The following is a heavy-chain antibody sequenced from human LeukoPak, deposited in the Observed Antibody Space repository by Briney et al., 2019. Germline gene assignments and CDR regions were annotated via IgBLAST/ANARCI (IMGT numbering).Heavy chain of an antibody. Sequence: SETLSLTCAVYGGSFSGYYWSWIRQPPGKGLEWIGEINHSGSTNYNPSLKSRVTISVDTSKNQFSLKLSSVTAADTAVYYCAIRCVGYCSSPGRFSLNYWGQGPLVTVSS. CDR2: INHSGST. CDR3: AIRCVGYCSSPGRFSLNY. J-gene: IGHJ4*02. CDR1: GGSFSGYY. D-gene: IGHD2-2*01. V-gene: IGHV4-34*01.